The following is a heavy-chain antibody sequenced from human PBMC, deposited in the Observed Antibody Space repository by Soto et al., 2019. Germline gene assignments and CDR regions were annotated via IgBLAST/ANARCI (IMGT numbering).Heavy chain of an antibody. CDR1: GGSISSGGYS. Sequence: QLQLQESGSGLVKPSQTLSLTRAVSGGSISSGGYSWSWIRQPPGKGLEWIGYIYHSGSTSYNPSLKSRVTISVDRSKNQFSLKLSSVTAADTAVYYCATEVLVGAKGVFDYWGQGTLVTVSS. CDR2: IYHSGST. CDR3: ATEVLVGAKGVFDY. V-gene: IGHV4-30-2*01. D-gene: IGHD1-26*01. J-gene: IGHJ4*02.